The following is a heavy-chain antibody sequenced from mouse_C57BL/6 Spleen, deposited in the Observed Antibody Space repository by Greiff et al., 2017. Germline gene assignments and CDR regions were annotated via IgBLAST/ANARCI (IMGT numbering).Heavy chain of an antibody. V-gene: IGHV14-1*01. CDR2: IDPDGGDT. CDR1: GFTFNGYY. D-gene: IGHD1-1*02. CDR3: TAGIAGGRYEVDY. Sequence: VQLQQSGAELVRPGASVKLSCTASGFTFNGYYMHWVKQRPEQGLEWIGMIDPDGGDTDYAQKFQGKATMTADTSSNTAYLQLSSLTSEDTAVYYCTAGIAGGRYEVDYWGQGSLVTVSA. J-gene: IGHJ3*01.